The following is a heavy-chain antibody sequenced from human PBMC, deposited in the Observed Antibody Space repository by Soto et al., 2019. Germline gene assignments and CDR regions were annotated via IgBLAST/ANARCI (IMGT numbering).Heavy chain of an antibody. CDR3: AKESAAYSSGWHAMDV. CDR2: IGWNGDTI. CDR1: GFSFDDYA. Sequence: EVQLVESGGDLVQPGRSLRLSCAASGFSFDDYAIHWVRHAPGKGLEWVSGIGWNGDTIDYADSVKGRFTISRDNVKNSLYLQMNSLRTEDTALYFCAKESAAYSSGWHAMDVWGQGTTVTVSS. V-gene: IGHV3-9*01. D-gene: IGHD6-19*01. J-gene: IGHJ6*02.